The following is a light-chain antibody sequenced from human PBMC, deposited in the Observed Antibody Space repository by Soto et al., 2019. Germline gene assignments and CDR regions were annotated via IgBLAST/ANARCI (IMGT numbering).Light chain of an antibody. CDR3: QADNTWPPIT. CDR2: GAS. J-gene: IGKJ5*01. V-gene: IGKV3D-15*01. Sequence: EIVMSLSAATGSVKPGESAPLTCRASQSINRDLAWYVQKPGQAPRRVVYGASTWATGVPPMFTGSGSETEFTRTISILPAEDFGVYYCQADNTWPPITFGHGRRPEV. CDR1: QSINRD.